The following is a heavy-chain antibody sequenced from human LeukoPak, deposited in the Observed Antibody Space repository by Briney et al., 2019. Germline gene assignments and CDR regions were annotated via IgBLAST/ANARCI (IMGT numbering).Heavy chain of an antibody. D-gene: IGHD6-19*01. CDR3: ARGLGGWLRLFDY. J-gene: IGHJ4*02. Sequence: SETLSLTCTVSGGSISSSSYYWGWIRQPPGKGLEWIGSIYYSGSTYYNPSLKSRVTISVDTSKNQSSLKLSSVTAADTAVYYCARGLGGWLRLFDYWGQGTLVTVSS. CDR1: GGSISSSSYY. V-gene: IGHV4-39*07. CDR2: IYYSGST.